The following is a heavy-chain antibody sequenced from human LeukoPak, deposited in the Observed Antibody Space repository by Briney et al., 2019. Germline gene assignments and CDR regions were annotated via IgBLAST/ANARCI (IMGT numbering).Heavy chain of an antibody. Sequence: PSETLSLTCSVSGGSISNYYWNWIRQPPGKGLEWIGYVFHTGSTNYNPSLKSRVTISVDTSKNQFSLKLSSVTAADTAVYYCARDRGSQPFIDYWGQGTLVTVSS. J-gene: IGHJ4*02. CDR1: GGSISNYY. CDR2: VFHTGST. D-gene: IGHD1-26*01. V-gene: IGHV4-59*01. CDR3: ARDRGSQPFIDY.